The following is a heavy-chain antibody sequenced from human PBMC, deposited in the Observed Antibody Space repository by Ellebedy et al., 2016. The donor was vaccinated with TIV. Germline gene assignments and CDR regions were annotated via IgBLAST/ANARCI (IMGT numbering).Heavy chain of an antibody. Sequence: AASVKVSCKASGGTFSSYAISWVRQAPGQGLEWMGGIIPIFGTASYAQKFQGRVTMTRDTSTSTVYMELSSLRSEDTAVYYCATFVAVSSIFDYWGQGTLVTVSS. D-gene: IGHD2-2*01. V-gene: IGHV1-69*05. CDR3: ATFVAVSSIFDY. CDR2: IIPIFGTA. CDR1: GGTFSSYA. J-gene: IGHJ4*02.